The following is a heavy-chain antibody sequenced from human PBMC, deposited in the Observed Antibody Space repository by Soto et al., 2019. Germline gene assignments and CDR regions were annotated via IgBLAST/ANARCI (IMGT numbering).Heavy chain of an antibody. J-gene: IGHJ4*02. CDR3: ARLVYDSRLNYLYFDH. CDR1: GGSVSSGVYY. V-gene: IGHV4-61*08. Sequence: SETLSLTCSVSGGSVSSGVYYWSWIRQPPRKGLELIGYISNSGITNYNPSLTSRVAISLDRSRNQFSLRLSSVTAADTGKYYCARLVYDSRLNYLYFDHWGQGTLVTVSS. CDR2: ISNSGIT. D-gene: IGHD3-22*01.